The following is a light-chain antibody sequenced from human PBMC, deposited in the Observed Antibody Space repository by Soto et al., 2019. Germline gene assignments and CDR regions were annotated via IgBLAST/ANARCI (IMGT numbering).Light chain of an antibody. V-gene: IGKV3-20*01. Sequence: ELTQSPGTLSLSPGDTATLSCRASRTVTSADLAWYQQKPGQAPRFLMYGESGRATGIPARFRVSGSGTDSILTLDRLEPEDSAVYYCQPYGHSLFSFGRGTKLEIK. J-gene: IGKJ2*01. CDR1: RTVTSAD. CDR2: GES. CDR3: QPYGHSLFS.